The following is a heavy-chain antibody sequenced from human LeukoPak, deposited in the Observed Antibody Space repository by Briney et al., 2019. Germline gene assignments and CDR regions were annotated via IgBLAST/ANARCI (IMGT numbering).Heavy chain of an antibody. J-gene: IGHJ6*02. CDR2: IYYSGST. D-gene: IGHD2-8*01. CDR1: GGSISSYY. Sequence: SETLSLTCTVSGGSISSYYWSWIRQPPGKGLEWIGYIYYSGSTNYIPSLKSRVTISVDTSKNQFSLKLSSVTAADTAVYYCARVNGLPHYYGMDVFGQGTKVTV. V-gene: IGHV4-59*01. CDR3: ARVNGLPHYYGMDV.